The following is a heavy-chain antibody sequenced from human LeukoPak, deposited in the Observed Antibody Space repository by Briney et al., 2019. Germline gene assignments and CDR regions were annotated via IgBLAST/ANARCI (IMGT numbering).Heavy chain of an antibody. CDR1: GFTFSDYN. CDR2: ITTSSSYM. D-gene: IGHD1-1*01. V-gene: IGHV3-21*01. J-gene: IGHJ3*02. CDR3: AKLIQLERSVDAFDI. Sequence: GGSLRLSCVASGFTFSDYNMNWVRQAPGKGLGWVSSITTSSSYMYYADSVKGRFTTSRDNAKNSLYLHMNSLRAEDTAVYYCAKLIQLERSVDAFDIWGQGTMVTVSS.